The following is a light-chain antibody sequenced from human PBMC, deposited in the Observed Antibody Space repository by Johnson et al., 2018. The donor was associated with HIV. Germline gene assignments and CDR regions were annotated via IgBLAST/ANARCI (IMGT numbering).Light chain of an antibody. J-gene: IGLJ1*01. V-gene: IGLV1-51*02. CDR2: ENN. CDR3: GTWDSRLSAWS. Sequence: QSVLTQPPSVSAAPGQKVTISCSGSSSNIGNNYVSWYQQLPGTAPKLLIYENNKRPSGIPDRFSGSKSGTSATLGITGLQTGDEADYYCGTWDSRLSAWSFGTLTKVAVL. CDR1: SSNIGNNY.